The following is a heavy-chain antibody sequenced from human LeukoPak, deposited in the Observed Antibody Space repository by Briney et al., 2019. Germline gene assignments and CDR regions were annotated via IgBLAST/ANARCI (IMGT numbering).Heavy chain of an antibody. CDR1: GLTFSNYA. V-gene: IGHV3-23*01. Sequence: GGSLTLSCTASGLTFSNYATTWVRQAPGKGLEWVSSITGSGRGTYYTDSVKGGFSVSRDNSQNTVFLHMNSLRADDTALYYCSKDPNGDYVGAFNMWGPGTMVTVSS. J-gene: IGHJ3*02. CDR3: SKDPNGDYVGAFNM. CDR2: ITGSGRGT. D-gene: IGHD4-17*01.